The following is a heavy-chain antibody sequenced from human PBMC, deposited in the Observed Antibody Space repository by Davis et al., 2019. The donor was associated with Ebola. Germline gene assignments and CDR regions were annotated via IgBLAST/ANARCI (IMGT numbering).Heavy chain of an antibody. D-gene: IGHD3-3*01. CDR2: IRGDGSET. V-gene: IGHV3-7*04. CDR1: GFTFPDYW. J-gene: IGHJ4*02. CDR3: ARGHRTYGVVTWFQY. Sequence: GGSLRLSCAASGFTFPDYWMTWVRQAPGKGLQWVGNIRGDGSETYYVDSVKGRFTISRDNANNSLYLQLRSLRVDDTAVYYCARGHRTYGVVTWFQYWGQGAPVTVSS.